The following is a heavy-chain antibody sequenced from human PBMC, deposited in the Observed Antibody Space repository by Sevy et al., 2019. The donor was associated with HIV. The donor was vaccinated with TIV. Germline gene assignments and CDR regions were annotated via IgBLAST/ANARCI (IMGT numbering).Heavy chain of an antibody. CDR2: IRYDGSTK. J-gene: IGHJ4*02. CDR1: GFSFSTYW. CDR3: AKDLTGRYSSSSGDFDY. Sequence: GGSLRLSCAASGFSFSTYWMTWVRQAPGKGLEWVACIRYDGSTKYYADSVKGRFTISRDNSKNTLYLQMNSLRAEDTAVYYCAKDLTGRYSSSSGDFDYWGQGTLVTVSS. V-gene: IGHV3-30*02. D-gene: IGHD6-6*01.